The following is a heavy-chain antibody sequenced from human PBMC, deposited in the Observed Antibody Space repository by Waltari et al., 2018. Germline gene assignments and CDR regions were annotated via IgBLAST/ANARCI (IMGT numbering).Heavy chain of an antibody. Sequence: QVQLQESGPGLVKPSQTLSLTCTVSGGSISSGSYYWSWIRPPAGKGLEWIGRIYTSGSTNYNPSLKSRVTISVDTSKNQFSLKLSSVTAADTAVYYCARDGATSYYYYGMDVWGQGTTVTVSS. CDR3: ARDGATSYYYYGMDV. CDR1: GGSISSGSYY. D-gene: IGHD5-12*01. J-gene: IGHJ6*02. V-gene: IGHV4-61*02. CDR2: IYTSGST.